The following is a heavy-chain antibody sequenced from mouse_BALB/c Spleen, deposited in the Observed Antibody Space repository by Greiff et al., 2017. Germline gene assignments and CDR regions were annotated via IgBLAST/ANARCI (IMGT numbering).Heavy chain of an antibody. D-gene: IGHD2-10*02. CDR1: GFTFSSYA. CDR3: ARYGNYALYAMDY. CDR2: ISSGGST. Sequence: EVMLVESGGGLVKPGGSLKLSCAASGFTFSSYAMSWVRQTPEKRLEWVASISSGGSTYYPDSVKGRFTISRDNARNILYLQMSSLRSEDMAMYYCARYGNYALYAMDYWGQGTSVTVSS. V-gene: IGHV5-6-5*01. J-gene: IGHJ4*01.